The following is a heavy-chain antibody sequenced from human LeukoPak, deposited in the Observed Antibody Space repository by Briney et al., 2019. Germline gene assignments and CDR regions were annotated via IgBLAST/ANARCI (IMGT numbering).Heavy chain of an antibody. D-gene: IGHD3-22*01. CDR1: GYTFTGYY. Sequence: VASVKVSCKASGYTFTGYYMHWVRQAPGQGLERMGWINPNSGGTNYAQKFQGRVTMTRDTSISTAYMELSRLRSDDTAVYYCARDTEPRYDSSGYYGYWGQGTLVTVSS. CDR2: INPNSGGT. CDR3: ARDTEPRYDSSGYYGY. J-gene: IGHJ4*02. V-gene: IGHV1-2*02.